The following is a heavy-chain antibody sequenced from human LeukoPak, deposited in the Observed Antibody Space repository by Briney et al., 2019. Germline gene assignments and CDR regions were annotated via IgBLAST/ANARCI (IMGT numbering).Heavy chain of an antibody. CDR2: IYYSGGT. D-gene: IGHD3-3*01. CDR1: GGSISSYY. CDR3: ARDDYDFWSGLYYMDV. Sequence: SETLSLTCTVSGGSISSYYWSWIRQPPGKGLEWIGYIYYSGGTNYNPSLKSRVTISVDTSKNQFSLRLSSVTAADTAVYYCARDDYDFWSGLYYMDVWGKGTTVTVSS. V-gene: IGHV4-59*01. J-gene: IGHJ6*03.